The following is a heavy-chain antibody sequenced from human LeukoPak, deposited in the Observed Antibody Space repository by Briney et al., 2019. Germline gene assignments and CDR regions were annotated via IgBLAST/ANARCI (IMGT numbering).Heavy chain of an antibody. CDR1: GGSISSGSYY. V-gene: IGHV4-61*02. CDR3: ARVPTIYYYMDV. CDR2: IYTSGST. Sequence: PSETLSLTCTVSGGSISSGSYYWSWIRQPAGKGLEWIGRIYTSGSTNYNPSLKSRVTISVGTSKNQFSLKLSSVTAADTAVYYCARVPTIYYYMDVWGKGTTVIVSS. J-gene: IGHJ6*03.